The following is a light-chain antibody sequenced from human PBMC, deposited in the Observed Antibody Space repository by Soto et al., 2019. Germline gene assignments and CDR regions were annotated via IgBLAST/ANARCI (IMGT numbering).Light chain of an antibody. CDR2: YAS. CDR1: ESVHRN. Sequence: EVVMTQSPATLSVSPGERVTLSCRASESVHRNLARYQQKPGQGPSLLIYYASTRATGVPDRFTGSGSGTEFTLTISILQSEDFGVYHCQHYSNWPPTFGPGTKVEI. V-gene: IGKV3-15*01. J-gene: IGKJ3*01. CDR3: QHYSNWPPT.